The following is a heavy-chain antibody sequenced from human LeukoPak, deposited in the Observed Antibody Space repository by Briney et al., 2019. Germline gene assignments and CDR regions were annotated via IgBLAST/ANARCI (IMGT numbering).Heavy chain of an antibody. D-gene: IGHD1/OR15-1a*01. CDR2: IYTSGST. CDR1: GGSISSGSYY. J-gene: IGHJ4*02. CDR3: ARQQRSYFDY. Sequence: PSQTLSPTCTVSGGSISSGSYYWSWIRQPAGKGLEWIGRIYTSGSTNYNPSLKSRVTISVDTSKNQFSLKLSSVTAADTAVYYCARQQRSYFDYWGQGTLVTVSS. V-gene: IGHV4-61*02.